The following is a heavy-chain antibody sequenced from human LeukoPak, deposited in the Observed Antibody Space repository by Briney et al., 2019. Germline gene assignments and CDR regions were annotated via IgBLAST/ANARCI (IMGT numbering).Heavy chain of an antibody. V-gene: IGHV4-38-2*02. CDR2: INHSGST. CDR3: ARRARYSSSSGWFDP. D-gene: IGHD6-13*01. J-gene: IGHJ5*02. CDR1: GYSISSGYY. Sequence: SETLSLTCTVSGYSISSGYYWSWIRQPPGKGLEWIGEINHSGSTNYNPSLKSRVTISVDTSKNQFSLKLSSVTAADTAVYCCARRARYSSSSGWFDPWGQGTLVTVSS.